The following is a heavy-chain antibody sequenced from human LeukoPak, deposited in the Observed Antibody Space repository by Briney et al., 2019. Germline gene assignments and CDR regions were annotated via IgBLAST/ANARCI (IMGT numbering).Heavy chain of an antibody. CDR2: IYTSGST. CDR3: ARASTYYYDSSGYTYFDY. J-gene: IGHJ4*02. CDR1: GGSISSYY. D-gene: IGHD3-22*01. V-gene: IGHV4-4*07. Sequence: SETLSLTCTVSGGSISSYYWSWIRQPAGKGLEWIGRIYTSGSTNYNPSLKSRVTMSVDTSKNQFSLKLSSVTAADTAVYYCARASTYYYDSSGYTYFDYWGQGTLVTVSS.